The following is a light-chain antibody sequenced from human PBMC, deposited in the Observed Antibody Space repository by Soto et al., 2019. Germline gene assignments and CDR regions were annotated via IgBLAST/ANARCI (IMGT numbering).Light chain of an antibody. CDR2: AAS. J-gene: IGKJ4*01. CDR1: QSISSY. CDR3: QQSYITPLT. V-gene: IGKV1-39*01. Sequence: DIHMTQYQSSLSASVGDRVTITCRASQSISSYLNWYQQKPGKAPKLLIYAASNLQSGVPSRFSGSRSGTDFTLTISTLQTEDVATYYCQQSYITPLTFGGGTKVDI.